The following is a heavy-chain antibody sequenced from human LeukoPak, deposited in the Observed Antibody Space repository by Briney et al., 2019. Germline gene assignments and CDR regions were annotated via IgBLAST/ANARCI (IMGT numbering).Heavy chain of an antibody. J-gene: IGHJ4*02. D-gene: IGHD6-6*01. CDR2: IYTSGST. Sequence: PLETLCLTCAVSGGSLCSYYWSWVREPPGQGLGWMGYIYTSGSTNYNPSLKSRVTISVDTSKNQFSLKLSSVTAADTAVYYCARHTAARQGIDYWGQGTLVTDSS. V-gene: IGHV4-4*09. CDR3: ARHTAARQGIDY. CDR1: GGSLCSYY.